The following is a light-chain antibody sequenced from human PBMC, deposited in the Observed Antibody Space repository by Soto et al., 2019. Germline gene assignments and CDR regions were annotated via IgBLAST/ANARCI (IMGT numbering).Light chain of an antibody. Sequence: DIQMTQSPSPVSAAVGERVTLTCRASQVMSSWLAWYQQKPGKAPKLLIFAASTLQSGVPSRFSGSGSRTDFTLTITSLQPEDIGTYYCQQTDTLPSTFGQGTRLEIK. CDR2: AAS. CDR1: QVMSSW. V-gene: IGKV1D-12*01. CDR3: QQTDTLPST. J-gene: IGKJ5*01.